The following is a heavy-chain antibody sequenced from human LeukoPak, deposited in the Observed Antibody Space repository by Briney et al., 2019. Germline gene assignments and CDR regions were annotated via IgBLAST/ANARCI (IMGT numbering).Heavy chain of an antibody. CDR1: GFTVSSNY. D-gene: IGHD3-16*01. CDR2: IYSGGST. J-gene: IGHJ4*02. CDR3: ARDWGGSGPTSHDY. Sequence: GGSLRLSCAASGFTVSSNYMSWVRQAPGKGLEWVSVIYSGGSTYYADSVKGRFTISRDNAKNTLYLQMNSLRAEDTAVYYCARDWGGSGPTSHDYWGQGTLVTVSS. V-gene: IGHV3-53*01.